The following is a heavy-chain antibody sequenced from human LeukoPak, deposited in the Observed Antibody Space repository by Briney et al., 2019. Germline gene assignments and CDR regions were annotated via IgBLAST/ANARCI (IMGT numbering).Heavy chain of an antibody. Sequence: RAGGSLRLSCAASGFTFSSYAMSWVRQAPGKGLEWVSAISGSGGSTYYADSVKGRFTISRDNSQNTLYLQMSSLRAEDTALYYCARHDGSSFIYYVDHWGQGALVTVSS. CDR3: ARHDGSSFIYYVDH. CDR2: ISGSGGST. J-gene: IGHJ4*02. CDR1: GFTFSSYA. D-gene: IGHD1-26*01. V-gene: IGHV3-23*01.